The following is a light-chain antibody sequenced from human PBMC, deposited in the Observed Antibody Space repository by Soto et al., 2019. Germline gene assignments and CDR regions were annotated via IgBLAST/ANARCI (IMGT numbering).Light chain of an antibody. CDR1: QSVSSSY. J-gene: IGKJ1*01. Sequence: EIVLTQSPGTLSLSPGERATLSCRASQSVSSSYLAWYQQKPGQAPRPLIDGASSRAIDIPDRFSGIGSVTDFTLTISILEPEDFAVYYCQQYGSSPYTCGQGTKAEIK. CDR3: QQYGSSPYT. V-gene: IGKV3-20*01. CDR2: GAS.